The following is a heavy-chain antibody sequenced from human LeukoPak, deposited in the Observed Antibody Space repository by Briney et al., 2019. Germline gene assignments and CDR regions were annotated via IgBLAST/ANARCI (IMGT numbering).Heavy chain of an antibody. CDR3: AKAPVTSCRGAYCYPFDS. V-gene: IGHV3-23*01. J-gene: IGHJ4*02. Sequence: GGSLRLSCAASGFTLSSYAMSWVRQGPGKGLEWVSAISVSGNTYHADSVKGRFTISRDSSKDTLCLQMNSLRAGDAAVYYCAKAPVTSCRGAYCYPFDSWGQGTLVTVSS. CDR1: GFTLSSYA. CDR2: ISVSGNT. D-gene: IGHD2-21*01.